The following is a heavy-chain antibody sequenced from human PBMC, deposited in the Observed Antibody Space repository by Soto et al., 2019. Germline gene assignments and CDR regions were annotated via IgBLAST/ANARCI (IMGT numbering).Heavy chain of an antibody. D-gene: IGHD1-26*01. V-gene: IGHV4-59*01. CDR3: EGGAARGSYFY. Sequence: QVQLQESGPGLVKPSETLSLTCTVSGGSISSYYWSWIRQPPGKGLEWIGYIYFSGSTNYNPSIKRRVTISVDTSKHQFSLKLSSVTAAATAVYYCEGGAARGSYFYWGQGTLVTVSS. J-gene: IGHJ4*02. CDR1: GGSISSYY. CDR2: IYFSGST.